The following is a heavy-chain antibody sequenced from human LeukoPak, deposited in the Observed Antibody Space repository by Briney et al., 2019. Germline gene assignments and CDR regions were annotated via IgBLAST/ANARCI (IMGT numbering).Heavy chain of an antibody. V-gene: IGHV4-59*01. J-gene: IGHJ3*02. Sequence: SETLSLTCTVSGGSISTYYWSWVRQSPGKGLEWIGHIYYSGSTNYNPSLKSRVTISVDTSKNQFSLKLSSVTAADTAVYYCARPYTSGYRGAFDIWGQGTMVTVSS. CDR3: ARPYTSGYRGAFDI. CDR2: IYYSGST. CDR1: GGSISTYY. D-gene: IGHD6-19*01.